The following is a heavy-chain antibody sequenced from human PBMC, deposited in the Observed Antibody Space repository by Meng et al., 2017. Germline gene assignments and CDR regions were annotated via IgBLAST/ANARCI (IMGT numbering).Heavy chain of an antibody. V-gene: IGHV3-30*01. CDR3: AHFDY. CDR1: GFTFSSYA. J-gene: IGHJ4*02. Sequence: VQLLESGGGLVQPGGSLRLSCAASGFTFSSYAMSWVRQAPGKGLEWVAVISYDGSNKYYADSVKGRFTISRDNSKNTLYLQMNSLRAEDTAVYYCAHFDYWGQGTLVTVSS. CDR2: ISYDGSNK.